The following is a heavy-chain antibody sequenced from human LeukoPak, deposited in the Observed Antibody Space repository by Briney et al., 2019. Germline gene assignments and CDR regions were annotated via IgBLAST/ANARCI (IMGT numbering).Heavy chain of an antibody. J-gene: IGHJ4*02. D-gene: IGHD3-9*01. Sequence: GRSLRLSCAASGFIFSSYAIHWVRQAPGKGLEWVATISYDGSNKYADSVKGRFTISRDNSKNTLYLQMNSLRAEDTAVYYCAGHFEAWRYFDYWGQGTQVTVSS. CDR3: AGHFEAWRYFDY. CDR1: GFIFSSYA. V-gene: IGHV3-30*04. CDR2: ISYDGSNK.